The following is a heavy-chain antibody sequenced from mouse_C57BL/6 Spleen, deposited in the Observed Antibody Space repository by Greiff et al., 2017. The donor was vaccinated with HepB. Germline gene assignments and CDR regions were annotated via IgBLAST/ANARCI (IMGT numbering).Heavy chain of an antibody. V-gene: IGHV1-47*01. CDR2: FHPYNDDT. CDR1: GYTFTTYP. CDR3: ARRSNYGAWFAY. D-gene: IGHD2-5*01. J-gene: IGHJ3*01. Sequence: LVESGAELVKPGASVKMSCKASGYTFTTYPIEWMKQNHGKSLEWIGNFHPYNDDTKYNEKFKGKATLTVEKSSSTVYLELSRLTSDDSAVYYCARRSNYGAWFAYWGQGTLVTVSA.